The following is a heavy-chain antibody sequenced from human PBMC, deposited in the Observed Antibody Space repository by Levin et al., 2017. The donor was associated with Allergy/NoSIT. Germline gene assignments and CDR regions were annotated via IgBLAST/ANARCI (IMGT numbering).Heavy chain of an antibody. V-gene: IGHV4-61*02. CDR2: IYVTGST. CDR3: ARYLEGFSCYKPYCYMDV. CDR1: GDSISRGFYY. J-gene: IGHJ6*03. D-gene: IGHD2-15*01. Sequence: SCSVSGDSISRGFYYWSWIRQPAGEGLEWIGRIYVTGSTTYSPSLKSRVTISLDRSKDQVSLKINSVTAADTAVYYCARYLEGFSCYKPYCYMDVWGKGTTVTVSS.